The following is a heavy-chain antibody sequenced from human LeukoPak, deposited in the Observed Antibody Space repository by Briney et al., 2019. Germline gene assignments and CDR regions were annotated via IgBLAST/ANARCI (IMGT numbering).Heavy chain of an antibody. CDR2: IRYDGSSK. J-gene: IGHJ4*02. Sequence: GGSLRLPCAASGFSFDDYAMHWVRQAPGKGLEWVSFIRYDGSSKYYAGSVKGRFTVSRDNSKNTLYLQMNSLRAEDTAVYYCAKGSPRITIFGVVISPDYWGQGTLVTVSS. CDR1: GFSFDDYA. D-gene: IGHD3-3*01. CDR3: AKGSPRITIFGVVISPDY. V-gene: IGHV3-30*02.